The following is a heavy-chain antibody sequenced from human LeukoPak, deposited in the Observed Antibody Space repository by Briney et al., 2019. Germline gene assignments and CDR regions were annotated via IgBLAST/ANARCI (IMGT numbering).Heavy chain of an antibody. Sequence: SVKVSCKASGGTFSSYAISWVRQAPGQGLEWMGGIIPIFSTPNYAQKFQGRVTINADESTSTAYVELGSLRSEDTAVYYCGRCIPAAGRVNCYYMDVWGTGTTVTISS. CDR3: GRCIPAAGRVNCYYMDV. CDR2: IIPIFSTP. V-gene: IGHV1-69*13. D-gene: IGHD6-13*01. J-gene: IGHJ6*03. CDR1: GGTFSSYA.